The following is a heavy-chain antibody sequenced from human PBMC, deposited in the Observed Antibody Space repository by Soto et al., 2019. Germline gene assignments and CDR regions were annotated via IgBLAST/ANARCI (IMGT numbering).Heavy chain of an antibody. CDR2: INPNSGGT. D-gene: IGHD2-21*01. V-gene: IGHV1-2*02. Sequence: ASVKVSCKASGYTFTGYYMHWVRQAPGQGLEWMGWINPNSGGTNYARKFQGRVAMTRDTSISTAYMELSRLRSDDTAVYYCARDLEGCGGDCFGQGTLVTVSS. CDR3: ARDLEGCGGDC. CDR1: GYTFTGYY. J-gene: IGHJ4*02.